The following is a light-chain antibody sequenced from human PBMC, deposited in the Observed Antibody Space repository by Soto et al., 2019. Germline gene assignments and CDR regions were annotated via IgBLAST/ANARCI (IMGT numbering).Light chain of an antibody. CDR3: QHYSSSPPEFT. Sequence: IVLTQSPGTLSLSPGERATLSCRASQSVSSSYLAWYQQRPGQAPRLLIFGASYRATGIPDRFSGSGSGTDFTLTISRLEPEAFAVYYCQHYSSSPPEFTFGPGTKVDSK. CDR2: GAS. V-gene: IGKV3-20*01. CDR1: QSVSSSY. J-gene: IGKJ3*01.